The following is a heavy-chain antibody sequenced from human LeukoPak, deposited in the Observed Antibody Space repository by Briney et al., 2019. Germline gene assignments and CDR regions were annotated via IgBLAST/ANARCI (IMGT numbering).Heavy chain of an antibody. D-gene: IGHD6-19*01. V-gene: IGHV3-30*03. CDR1: GFTFRSYG. CDR3: ARDSQWLAFRYCFDY. CDR2: ISYDGSNK. J-gene: IGHJ4*02. Sequence: PGGSLRLSCAASGFTFRSYGMHWVRQAPGKGPEWVAVISYDGSNKYYADSVKGRFTISRDNSNNTLYLQMNSLRAEDAAVYYCARDSQWLAFRYCFDYWGQGTLVTVSP.